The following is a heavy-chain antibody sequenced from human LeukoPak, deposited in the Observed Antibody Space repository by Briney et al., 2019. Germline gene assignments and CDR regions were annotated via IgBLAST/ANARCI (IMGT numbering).Heavy chain of an antibody. CDR2: FSGSGGST. J-gene: IGHJ4*02. CDR3: ARAMTS. CDR1: GFTFSSYV. V-gene: IGHV3-23*01. D-gene: IGHD4-11*01. Sequence: GGSLRLSCAASGFTFSSYVMSWVRQGPGKGLEWVSVFSGSGGSTYYADSVKGRFTISRDNAKNMLYLQTNSLRAEDTAVYYCARAMTSWGQGTLVTVSS.